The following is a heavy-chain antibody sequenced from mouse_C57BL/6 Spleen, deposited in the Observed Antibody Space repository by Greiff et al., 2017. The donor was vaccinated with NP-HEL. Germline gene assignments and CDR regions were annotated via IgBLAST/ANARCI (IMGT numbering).Heavy chain of an antibody. J-gene: IGHJ2*01. CDR3: AIYGYDGYFDY. CDR2: ISSGSSTI. V-gene: IGHV5-17*01. Sequence: EVKLVESGGGLVKPGGSLKLSCAASGFTFSDYGMHWVRQAPEKGLEWVAYISSGSSTIYYVDTVKGRFTISRDNAKNTLFLQMTSLRSEDTAMYYCAIYGYDGYFDYWGQGTTLTVSS. CDR1: GFTFSDYG. D-gene: IGHD2-2*01.